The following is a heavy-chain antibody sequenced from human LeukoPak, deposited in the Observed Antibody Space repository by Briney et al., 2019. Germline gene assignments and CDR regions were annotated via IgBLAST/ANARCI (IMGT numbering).Heavy chain of an antibody. V-gene: IGHV3-30*02. D-gene: IGHD2-15*01. J-gene: IGHJ5*02. CDR2: IRYDGSDK. Sequence: GGSLRLSCAASGFTFSSYGMHWVRQAPGKGLEWVAFIRYDGSDKYYADSVKGRFTISRDNSKNTLYLQMNSLRAEDTAVYYCARATQYCSGGSCYDTWFDPWGQGTLVTVSS. CDR3: ARATQYCSGGSCYDTWFDP. CDR1: GFTFSSYG.